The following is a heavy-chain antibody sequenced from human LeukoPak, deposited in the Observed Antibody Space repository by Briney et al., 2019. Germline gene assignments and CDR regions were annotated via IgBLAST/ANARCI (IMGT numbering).Heavy chain of an antibody. J-gene: IGHJ2*01. D-gene: IGHD3-22*01. V-gene: IGHV1-69*05. CDR2: IIRIFGTA. CDR3: ASYDSSGYYRHDGYFDL. Sequence: SVKVSCKASGGTFSSYAISWVRQAPGQGLEWMGRIIRIFGTANYAQRFQGRVTITTDESTSTAYMELSSLRSEDTAVYYCASYDSSGYYRHDGYFDLWGRGTLVTVSS. CDR1: GGTFSSYA.